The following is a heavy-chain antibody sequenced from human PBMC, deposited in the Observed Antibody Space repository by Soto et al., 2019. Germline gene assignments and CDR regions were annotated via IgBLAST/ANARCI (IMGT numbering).Heavy chain of an antibody. CDR2: IYYSGST. Sequence: PSETLSLTCTVSGGSISSGGYYWSWIRQHPGKGLEWIGYIYYSGSTYYNPSLKSRVTISVDTSKNQFSLKLSSVTAADTAVYYCARDAFKVTGRAFDYWGQGTLVTVSS. J-gene: IGHJ4*02. D-gene: IGHD2-21*02. V-gene: IGHV4-31*03. CDR1: GGSISSGGYY. CDR3: ARDAFKVTGRAFDY.